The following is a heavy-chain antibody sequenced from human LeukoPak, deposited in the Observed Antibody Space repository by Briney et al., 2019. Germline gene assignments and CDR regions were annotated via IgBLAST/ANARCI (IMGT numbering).Heavy chain of an antibody. D-gene: IGHD5-18*01. J-gene: IGHJ4*02. CDR3: ARRFSYGHADY. CDR1: GHSFTTYW. V-gene: IGHV5-51*01. CDR2: IYPGDSDT. Sequence: GESLKISCRVSGHSFTTYWIGWVRQMPGKGLEWMGIIYPGDSDTRYNPSFQGQVTISADKSISTAYLQWSSLKASDTAMYYCARRFSYGHADYWGQGTLVTVSS.